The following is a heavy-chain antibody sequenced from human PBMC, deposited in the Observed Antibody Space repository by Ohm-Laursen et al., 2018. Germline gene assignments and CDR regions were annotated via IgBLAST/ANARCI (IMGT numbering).Heavy chain of an antibody. CDR1: GFTFCSFS. J-gene: IGHJ3*02. Sequence: GSLRLSCSASGFTFCSFSLNWVRQAPGKGLELVSSISSSSSYIYYADSVKGRFTSSRDNAKNSLYLQMNSLRAEDTAIYYCASNTTGTTDAFDIWGQGTMVTVSS. V-gene: IGHV3-21*01. CDR2: ISSSSSYI. CDR3: ASNTTGTTDAFDI. D-gene: IGHD1-1*01.